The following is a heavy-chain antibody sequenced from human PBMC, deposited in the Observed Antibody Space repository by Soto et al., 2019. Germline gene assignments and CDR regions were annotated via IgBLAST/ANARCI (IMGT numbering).Heavy chain of an antibody. CDR2: TYYRSKWYN. CDR1: GDSVSSNSAA. J-gene: IGHJ6*02. V-gene: IGHV6-1*01. CDR3: ARGRFCSGGSCYYYYYGMDV. Sequence: QSQTLSLTCAISGDSVSSNSAAWNWIRQSPSRGLEWLGRTYYRSKWYNDYAVSVKSRITINPDTSKNQFSLQLNSVTPEDTAVYYCARGRFCSGGSCYYYYYGMDVWGQGTTVTVSS. D-gene: IGHD2-15*01.